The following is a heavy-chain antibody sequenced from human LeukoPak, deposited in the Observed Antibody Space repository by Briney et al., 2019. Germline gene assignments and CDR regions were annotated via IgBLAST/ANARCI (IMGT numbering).Heavy chain of an antibody. CDR1: GLSLSTSGVG. V-gene: IGHV2-5*02. CDR3: AHSLGASNY. J-gene: IGHJ4*02. CDR2: IYWDDDT. Sequence: SGPTLVKPTPAPTLTCTVSGLSLSTSGVGVGWMRQPPEKALECLSLIYWDDDTRYSPSLKSRLTITKDTSKNQVVLTMTNMDPVDTATYYCAHSLGASNYWGQGTLVTVSS.